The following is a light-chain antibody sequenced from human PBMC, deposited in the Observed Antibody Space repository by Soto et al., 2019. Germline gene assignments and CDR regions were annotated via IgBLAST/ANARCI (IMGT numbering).Light chain of an antibody. V-gene: IGKV1-5*01. CDR2: DAS. CDR1: QSIRSW. CDR3: QQYKTYSM. Sequence: DIQMTQSPSTLSASVGDRVTLTCRASQSIRSWLAWYQQKPGKAPKLLIYDASSLEGGVPSRFSGSGSGTEFTLTISSLQPDDFSTYYCQQYKTYSMFGQGTKVEIK. J-gene: IGKJ1*01.